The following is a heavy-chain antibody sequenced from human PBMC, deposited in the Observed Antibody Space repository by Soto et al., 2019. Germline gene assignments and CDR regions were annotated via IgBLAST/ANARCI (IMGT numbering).Heavy chain of an antibody. J-gene: IGHJ5*01. CDR2: INANNGGA. CDR3: ASEGGSVSLAPKNNGFDT. Sequence: QVQLVQSGDEVKNPGASVKVSCKPSGYTFTDYHIHWVRQAPGQGLEFMGWINANNGGAGSAQQFQGRLTVTRDTAISTVYMELSNLRSDDTDVYFLASEGGSVSLAPKNNGFDTWGHGTRVTVAS. CDR1: GYTFTDYH. V-gene: IGHV1-2*02. D-gene: IGHD6-25*01.